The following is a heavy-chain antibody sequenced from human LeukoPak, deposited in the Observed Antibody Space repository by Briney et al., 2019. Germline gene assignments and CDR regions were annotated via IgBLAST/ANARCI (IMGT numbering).Heavy chain of an antibody. CDR3: ARRGHCNSTSCYSGDAIDI. J-gene: IGHJ3*02. CDR1: GFTFSSYW. CDR2: INSDGSRT. Sequence: GGSLRLSCAASGFTFSSYWMHWVRQAPGKGLVWVSRINSDGSRTSYADSVKGRLTISRDNAKNTLYLQMNSLRAEDTAVYYCARRGHCNSTSCYSGDAIDIWCQGTMVTVSS. D-gene: IGHD2-2*01. V-gene: IGHV3-74*01.